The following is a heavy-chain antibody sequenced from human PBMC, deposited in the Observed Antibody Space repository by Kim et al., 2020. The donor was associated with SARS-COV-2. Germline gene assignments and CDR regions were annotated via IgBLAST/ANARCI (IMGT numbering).Heavy chain of an antibody. CDR3: ARSLGAGPSTIFGVVIIPDAFDI. D-gene: IGHD3-3*01. CDR2: INYSGST. V-gene: IGHV4-39*01. Sequence: SETLSLTCTVSGGSISSSSYYWGWIRQPPGKGLEWIGSINYSGSTYYNPSLKSRVTISVDTSKNQFSLKLSSVTAADTAVYYCARSLGAGPSTIFGVVIIPDAFDIWGQGTMVTVSS. CDR1: GGSISSSSYY. J-gene: IGHJ3*02.